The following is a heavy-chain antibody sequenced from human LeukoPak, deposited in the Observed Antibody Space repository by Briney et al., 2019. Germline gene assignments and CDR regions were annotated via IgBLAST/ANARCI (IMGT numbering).Heavy chain of an antibody. Sequence: GGSLRLSCAASGFIFKSYWMSWVRQAPGKGLEWVSGISWNSGSIGYADSVKGRFTISRDNAKNSLYLQMNSLRAEDTALYYCAKDSDYGSGSYYGGGSAFDIWGQGTMVTVSS. J-gene: IGHJ3*02. CDR3: AKDSDYGSGSYYGGGSAFDI. CDR1: GFIFKSYW. CDR2: ISWNSGSI. V-gene: IGHV3-9*01. D-gene: IGHD3-10*01.